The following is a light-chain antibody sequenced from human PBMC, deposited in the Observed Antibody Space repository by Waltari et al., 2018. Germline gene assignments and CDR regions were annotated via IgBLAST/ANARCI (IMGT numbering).Light chain of an antibody. Sequence: ELVLTQSPGTLSLSPGERSTLPCRTSHSVGSSHLAWYKQKPGQAPRLRIYGVSNMATVIPDRFSGSGSGTDFTLTISKLEPEDFAVFYCQQYGGSPPTFGQGTKLEIK. CDR1: HSVGSSH. J-gene: IGKJ2*01. V-gene: IGKV3-20*01. CDR3: QQYGGSPPT. CDR2: GVS.